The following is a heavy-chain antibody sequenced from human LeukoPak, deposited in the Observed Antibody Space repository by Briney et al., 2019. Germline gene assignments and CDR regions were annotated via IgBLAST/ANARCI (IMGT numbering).Heavy chain of an antibody. CDR3: ARALIAVAGFDY. CDR1: RGTFSNYA. V-gene: IGHV1-69*05. Sequence: ASVKVSCKASRGTFSNYAISWVRQAPGQGLEWMGGIIPIFGTANYAQKFQGRVTMTRDMSTSTVYMELSSLRSEDTAVYYCARALIAVAGFDYWGQGTLVTVSS. D-gene: IGHD6-19*01. CDR2: IIPIFGTA. J-gene: IGHJ4*02.